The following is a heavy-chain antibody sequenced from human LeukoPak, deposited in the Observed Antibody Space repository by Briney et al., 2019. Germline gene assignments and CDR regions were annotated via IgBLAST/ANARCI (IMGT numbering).Heavy chain of an antibody. D-gene: IGHD3-22*01. V-gene: IGHV3-9*01. CDR2: INWNSDNI. Sequence: PGGSLRLSCAASGFTFNDHAMYWVRQAPGKGLEWVSGINWNSDNIGYADSVKGRFTISRDDAKNSLFLQMNSLRTEDTALYYCVRASYYYDTTGVGAVDIWGQGTMVSVSS. J-gene: IGHJ3*02. CDR1: GFTFNDHA. CDR3: VRASYYYDTTGVGAVDI.